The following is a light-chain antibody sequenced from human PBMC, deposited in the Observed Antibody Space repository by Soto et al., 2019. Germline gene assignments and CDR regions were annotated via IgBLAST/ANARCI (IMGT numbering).Light chain of an antibody. V-gene: IGKV3-15*01. CDR2: GAS. CDR1: QRVSSN. J-gene: IGKJ1*01. CDR3: QQYNNWPRT. Sequence: EIVMTQSPATLSVSPGERATLSCRASQRVSSNLAWYQQKPGQAPRLLIYGASTRANGIPARFSGRGSGTEFTLTISSLQSEDFAVYYCQQYNNWPRTFGQGTKVEIK.